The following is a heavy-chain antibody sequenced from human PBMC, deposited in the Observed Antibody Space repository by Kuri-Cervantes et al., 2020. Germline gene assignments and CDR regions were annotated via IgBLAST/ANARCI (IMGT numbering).Heavy chain of an antibody. J-gene: IGHJ4*02. Sequence: GSLRLSCTVSGGSISSSSYYWGWIRQPPGKGLEWIGSIYYSGSTYYNPPLKSRVTISVDTSKNQFSLKLSSVTAADTAVYYCARITAAGGVDYWGQGTLVTVSS. CDR1: GGSISSSSYY. CDR2: IYYSGST. CDR3: ARITAAGGVDY. D-gene: IGHD6-13*01. V-gene: IGHV4-39*01.